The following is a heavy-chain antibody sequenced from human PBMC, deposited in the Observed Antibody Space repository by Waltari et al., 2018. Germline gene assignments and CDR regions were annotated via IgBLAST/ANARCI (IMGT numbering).Heavy chain of an antibody. V-gene: IGHV1-69*05. CDR1: GGTFSSYA. D-gene: IGHD3-10*01. CDR2: IIPIFGTA. J-gene: IGHJ6*02. CDR3: ARVRGSGSYYNVLDYYGMDV. Sequence: QVQLVQSGAEVKKPGSSVKVSCKASGGTFSSYAISWVRQAPGQGLGWMGGIIPIFGTANYAQKFQGRVTITTDESTSTAYMELSSLRSEDTAVYYCARVRGSGSYYNVLDYYGMDVWGQGTTVTVSS.